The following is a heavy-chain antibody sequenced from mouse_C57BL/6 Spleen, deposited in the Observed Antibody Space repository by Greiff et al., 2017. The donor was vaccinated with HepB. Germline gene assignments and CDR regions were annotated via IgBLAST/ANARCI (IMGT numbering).Heavy chain of an antibody. V-gene: IGHV8-8*01. D-gene: IGHD2-5*01. Sequence: QVTLKVSGPGILQPSQTLSLTCSFSGFSLSTFGMGVGWIRQPSGKGLEWLAHIWWDDDKYYNPALKSRLTISKDTSKNQVFLKIANVDTADTATYYCARIVDYSNFYYYAMDYWGQGTSVTVSS. CDR3: ARIVDYSNFYYYAMDY. CDR2: IWWDDDK. J-gene: IGHJ4*01. CDR1: GFSLSTFGMG.